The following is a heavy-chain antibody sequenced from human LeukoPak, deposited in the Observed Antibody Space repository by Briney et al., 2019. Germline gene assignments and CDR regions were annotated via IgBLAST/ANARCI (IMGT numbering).Heavy chain of an antibody. CDR2: IKQDGSEK. Sequence: GGSLRLSCAASGFTFSSYWVSWVRQAPGKGLEWVANIKQDGSEKYYVDSVKGRFTISRDNAKNSLYLQMNSLRAEDTAVYYCASGPYSYGYSTGYWGQGTLVTVSS. CDR3: ASGPYSYGYSTGY. D-gene: IGHD5-18*01. J-gene: IGHJ4*02. V-gene: IGHV3-7*01. CDR1: GFTFSSYW.